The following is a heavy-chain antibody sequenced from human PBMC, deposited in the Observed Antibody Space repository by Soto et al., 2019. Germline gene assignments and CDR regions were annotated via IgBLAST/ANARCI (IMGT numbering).Heavy chain of an antibody. CDR2: IWYDGSNK. CDR3: GREGTYWSGGSCYPHLGF. CDR1: GFTFSSYG. Sequence: QVQLVESGGGVVQPGRSLRLSCAASGFTFSSYGMHWVRQAPGKGLEWVAVIWYDGSNKYYADSVKGRFTISRDNSKNTLYLEMKSLRAEETAGYYWGREGTYWSGGSCYPHLGFRGQGTLVTVSS. V-gene: IGHV3-33*01. J-gene: IGHJ4*02. D-gene: IGHD2-15*01.